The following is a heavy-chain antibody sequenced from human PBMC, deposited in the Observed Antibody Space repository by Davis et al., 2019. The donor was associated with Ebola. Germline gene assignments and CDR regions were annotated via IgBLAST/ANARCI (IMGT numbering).Heavy chain of an antibody. J-gene: IGHJ4*02. CDR3: ASPGIAAGAPRY. Sequence: AASVKVSCKASGYTFNIYYMYWVRQAPGQGLEWMGIINPSGGTTSYAQKFRGRVTMTRDTSTSTVYMELISLRSEDTAVYYCASPGIAAGAPRYWGQGTLVTVSS. CDR1: GYTFNIYY. CDR2: INPSGGTT. D-gene: IGHD6-13*01. V-gene: IGHV1-46*02.